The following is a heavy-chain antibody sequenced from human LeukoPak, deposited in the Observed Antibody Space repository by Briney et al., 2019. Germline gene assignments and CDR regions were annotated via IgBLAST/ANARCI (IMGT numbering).Heavy chain of an antibody. J-gene: IGHJ6*03. CDR1: GYTFTSYG. CDR3: ARAPQLTGTTVFQYYYYSMDV. V-gene: IGHV1-18*01. Sequence: ASVKVSCKASGYTFTSYGISWVRQAPGQGLEWMGWISAYNGNTNYAQKLQGRVTMTTDTSTSTAYMELRSLRSDDTAVYYCARAPQLTGTTVFQYYYYSMDVWGKGTTVTVSS. CDR2: ISAYNGNT. D-gene: IGHD1-7*01.